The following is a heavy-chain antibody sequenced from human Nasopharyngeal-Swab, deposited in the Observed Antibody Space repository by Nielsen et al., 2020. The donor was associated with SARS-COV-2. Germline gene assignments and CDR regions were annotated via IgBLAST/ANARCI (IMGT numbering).Heavy chain of an antibody. CDR2: IYNSGST. V-gene: IGHV4-31*03. D-gene: IGHD5-18*01. CDR1: GGSISSGGYY. Sequence: SETLSLTCTVSGGSISSGGYYWSWIRQHPGKGLEWIGYIYNSGSTYYNPSLKSRVTISVDTSKNQFSLKLTSVTAADTAVYYCARINGYSYSSYYFDYWGQGTLVTVSS. CDR3: ARINGYSYSSYYFDY. J-gene: IGHJ4*02.